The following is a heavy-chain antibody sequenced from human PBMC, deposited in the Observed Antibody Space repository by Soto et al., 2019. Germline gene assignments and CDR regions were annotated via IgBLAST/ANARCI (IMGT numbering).Heavy chain of an antibody. J-gene: IGHJ4*02. D-gene: IGHD3-22*01. Sequence: GGSLRLSCAASGFTFSSYWMHWVRQAPGKGLVWVSPISASGGSTIYADSVKGRFTISRDNSKNTVYLQMNSLRVEDTAVYYCANRNYYAKSGYTYPYFDFWGQGSLVTVSS. CDR3: ANRNYYAKSGYTYPYFDF. CDR2: ISASGGST. CDR1: GFTFSSYW. V-gene: IGHV3-23*01.